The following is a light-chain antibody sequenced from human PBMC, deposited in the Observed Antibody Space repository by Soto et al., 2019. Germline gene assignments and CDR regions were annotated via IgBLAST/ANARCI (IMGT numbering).Light chain of an antibody. CDR1: QSVRSSY. J-gene: IGKJ2*01. CDR3: QQYDTSPPMYT. CDR2: GAS. V-gene: IGKV3-20*01. Sequence: EIVLAQSPDTLSFSPGESATLSCRASQSVRSSYLAWYQQKPGQAPRLLIYGASSRATGIPDRFSGSGSGTDFTLTISRLEPDDVAVYYCQQYDTSPPMYTFGQGT.